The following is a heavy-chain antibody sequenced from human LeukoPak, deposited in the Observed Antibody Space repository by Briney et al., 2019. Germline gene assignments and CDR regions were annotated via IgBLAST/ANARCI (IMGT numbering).Heavy chain of an antibody. Sequence: SETLSLTCTVSGGSISSYYWSWIRQPPGKGLEWIGYIYYSGSTNYNPSLKSRVTISVDTSKNQFSLKLSSVTGADTAVYYCARSHSVWTSFDYWGQGTLVTVSS. J-gene: IGHJ4*02. CDR3: ARSHSVWTSFDY. D-gene: IGHD3/OR15-3a*01. CDR1: GGSISSYY. CDR2: IYYSGST. V-gene: IGHV4-59*01.